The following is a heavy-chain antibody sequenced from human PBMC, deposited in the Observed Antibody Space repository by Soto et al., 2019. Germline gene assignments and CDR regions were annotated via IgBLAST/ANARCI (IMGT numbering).Heavy chain of an antibody. CDR2: ISNSGRIT. D-gene: IGHD3-16*01. J-gene: IGHJ4*02. CDR3: ARDHGGGGLTLEY. V-gene: IGHV3-11*01. CDR1: GFIFSDYY. Sequence: DLEESGGGLVKPGGSLRLSCTASGFIFSDYYMSWIRQAPGQGLEWVSDISNSGRITHHADSVEGRFTISRDNAKDSLYLQMNSLRPEDSAIYYCARDHGGGGLTLEYWGQGTLVTVSS.